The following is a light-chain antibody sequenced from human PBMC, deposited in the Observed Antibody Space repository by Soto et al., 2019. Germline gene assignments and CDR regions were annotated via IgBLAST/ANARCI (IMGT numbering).Light chain of an antibody. CDR2: EVS. J-gene: IGLJ3*02. CDR3: SSYTISSSWV. CDR1: SSDVGSYNY. Sequence: QSALTQPASVSGSPGQSITISCTGTSSDVGSYNYVSWYQQHPGKAPKLMIYEVSNRPSGVSNRFSGSKSGNTASLTISGLQTDDEADYYCSSYTISSSWVFGGGTKLTVL. V-gene: IGLV2-14*01.